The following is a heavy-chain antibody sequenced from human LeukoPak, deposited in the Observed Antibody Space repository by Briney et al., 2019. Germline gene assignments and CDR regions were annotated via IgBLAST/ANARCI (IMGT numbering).Heavy chain of an antibody. Sequence: KPGGSLRLSCAASGFTFNSYSMNWVRQAPGKGLEWVSSISGSSGYIYYADSVKGRFTISRDNAKNSLYLQMNSLRAEDTAVYYCARNEWGSYYLDYWGQGTLVTVSS. CDR1: GFTFNSYS. D-gene: IGHD1-1*01. J-gene: IGHJ4*02. CDR3: ARNEWGSYYLDY. CDR2: ISGSSGYI. V-gene: IGHV3-21*01.